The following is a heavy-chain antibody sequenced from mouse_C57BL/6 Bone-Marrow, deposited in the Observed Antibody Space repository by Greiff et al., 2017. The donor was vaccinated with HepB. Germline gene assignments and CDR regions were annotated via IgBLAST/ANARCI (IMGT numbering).Heavy chain of an antibody. CDR3: TIKDYYGSSYDY. V-gene: IGHV1-15*01. CDR1: GYTFTDYE. J-gene: IGHJ3*01. D-gene: IGHD1-1*01. CDR2: IDPETGGT. Sequence: QVQLQQSGAELVRPGASVTLSCKASGYTFTDYEMHWVKQTPVHGLEWIGAIDPETGGTAYNQKFKGKAILTADKSSCTAYMELRSLTSEDSAVYYCTIKDYYGSSYDYWGQGTLVTVSA.